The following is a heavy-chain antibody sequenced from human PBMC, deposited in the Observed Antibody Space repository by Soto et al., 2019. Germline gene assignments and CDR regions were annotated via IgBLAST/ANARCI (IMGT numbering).Heavy chain of an antibody. CDR3: ARDSGQLWTTGWFDP. CDR1: GFTFSSYA. V-gene: IGHV3-30-3*01. D-gene: IGHD5-18*01. J-gene: IGHJ5*02. CDR2: ISYDGSNK. Sequence: PGGSLRLSCAASGFTFSSYAMHWVRQAPGKGLEWVAVISYDGSNKYYADSVKGRFTISRDNSKNTLYLQMSSLRAEDTAVYYCARDSGQLWTTGWFDPWGQGTLVTVSS.